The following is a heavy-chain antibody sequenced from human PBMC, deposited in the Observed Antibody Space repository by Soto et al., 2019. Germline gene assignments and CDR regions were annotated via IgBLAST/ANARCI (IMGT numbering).Heavy chain of an antibody. CDR2: MYSDGSVT. CDR1: GFTFNKSW. CDR3: ATDGSYAQHV. J-gene: IGHJ6*02. Sequence: PGGSLRLSCAASGFTFNKSWMHWVRQAPGKGLVWVSHMYSDGSVTGYADSVTGRFTISRDNAKNTLYLQMNSLRVEDMAVYFCATDGSYAQHVWGQGTTVTVSS. D-gene: IGHD2-2*01. V-gene: IGHV3-74*01.